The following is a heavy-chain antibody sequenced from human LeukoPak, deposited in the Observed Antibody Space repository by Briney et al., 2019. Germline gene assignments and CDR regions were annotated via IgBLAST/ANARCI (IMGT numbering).Heavy chain of an antibody. CDR1: GFAFSSHA. CDR3: AKSSRYGTGWYGKIDY. J-gene: IGHJ4*02. CDR2: ITDSGGNR. D-gene: IGHD6-19*01. Sequence: GGSLRLSCAASGFAFSSHAMGWVRQAPGKGLEWVSAITDSGGNRQYTDSVKGRFTISRDNSKNTLYLQMDSLRADDTAVYYCAKSSRYGTGWYGKIDYWGLGTLVTVFS. V-gene: IGHV3-23*01.